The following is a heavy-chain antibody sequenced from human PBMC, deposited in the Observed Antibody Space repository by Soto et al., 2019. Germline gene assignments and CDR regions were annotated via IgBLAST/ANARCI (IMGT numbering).Heavy chain of an antibody. J-gene: IGHJ5*02. CDR3: ARGVGSGSYYNQYNWFDP. D-gene: IGHD3-10*01. CDR1: GYSFTNYG. V-gene: IGHV1-18*01. CDR2: INVYNGNT. Sequence: EASVKVSCKASGYSFTNYGISWVRQDPGQGLEWMGWINVYNGNTKYAQKVQGRVTMTTDTSTSTAYMELRSLRSDDTAVYYCARGVGSGSYYNQYNWFDPWGQGTLVTVSS.